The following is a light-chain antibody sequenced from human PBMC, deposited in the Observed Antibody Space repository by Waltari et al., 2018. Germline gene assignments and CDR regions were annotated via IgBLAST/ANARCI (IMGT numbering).Light chain of an antibody. J-gene: IGLJ2*01. V-gene: IGLV1-44*01. CDR3: AAWDDSLYGRV. CDR1: SSNIARNT. Sequence: QSVLTQPPSASGTPGQTVSISCSGGSSNIARNTVNWYQQLPGMAPKLLITGNNQRPSGVPDRFSGSKSGTSASLAISGLQSEDEADYYCAAWDDSLYGRVFGGGTKLTVL. CDR2: GNN.